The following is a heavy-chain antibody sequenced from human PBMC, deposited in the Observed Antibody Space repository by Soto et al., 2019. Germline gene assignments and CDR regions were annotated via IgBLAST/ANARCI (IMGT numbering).Heavy chain of an antibody. Sequence: EVQLVESGGGLVKPGGSLRLSCAASGFTFSNDWMNWVRQAPGKGLEWVGRIKSKTDGGTTDYAAHVKGRFTISRDDSKNTLYLQMNSLKTEDTAVYYCTTSHIRDAFDIWGQGTMVTVSS. J-gene: IGHJ3*02. CDR2: IKSKTDGGTT. CDR1: GFTFSNDW. V-gene: IGHV3-15*07. CDR3: TTSHIRDAFDI.